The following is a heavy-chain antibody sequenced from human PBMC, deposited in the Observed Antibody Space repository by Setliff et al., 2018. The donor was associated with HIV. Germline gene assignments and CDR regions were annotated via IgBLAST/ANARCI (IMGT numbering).Heavy chain of an antibody. CDR3: ARGPLSSSWYNWFDP. J-gene: IGHJ5*02. CDR2: IKQDGSEK. V-gene: IGHV3-7*01. Sequence: PGGSLRLSCAASGFTFSAYNMSWVRQAPGKGLESVAKIKQDGSEKYYVDSVKGRFTISRDNAKNSLYLQMNTLRAEDTAVYYCARGPLSSSWYNWFDPWGQGTLVTVSS. D-gene: IGHD6-13*01. CDR1: GFTFSAYN.